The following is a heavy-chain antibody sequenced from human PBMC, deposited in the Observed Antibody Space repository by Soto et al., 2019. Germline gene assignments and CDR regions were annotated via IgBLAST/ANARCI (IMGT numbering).Heavy chain of an antibody. Sequence: QVQLVEPGGGLVKPGGSLRLSCAASGFTFRDYYMSWIRQAPGKGLEWGSYISSSGSTIYYADSVKGRFTISRDNAKNSLYLQMNSLRAEDTAVYYCAREYMRVGATKHDAFDIWGQGTMVTVSS. CDR2: ISSSGSTI. J-gene: IGHJ3*02. CDR1: GFTFRDYY. V-gene: IGHV3-11*01. D-gene: IGHD1-26*01. CDR3: AREYMRVGATKHDAFDI.